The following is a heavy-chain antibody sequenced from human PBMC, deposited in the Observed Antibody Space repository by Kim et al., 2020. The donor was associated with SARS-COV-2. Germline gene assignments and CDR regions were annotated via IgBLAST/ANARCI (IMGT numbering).Heavy chain of an antibody. CDR3: ARESSASDYYGMDV. V-gene: IGHV3-11*01. Sequence: GGSLRLSCAASGFTFSDYYMSWIRQAPGKGLEWVSYISSSGSTIYYADSVKGRFTISRDNAKNSLYLQMNSLRAEDTAVYYCARESSASDYYGMDVWGQGTTVTVSS. D-gene: IGHD1-26*01. CDR1: GFTFSDYY. J-gene: IGHJ6*02. CDR2: ISSSGSTI.